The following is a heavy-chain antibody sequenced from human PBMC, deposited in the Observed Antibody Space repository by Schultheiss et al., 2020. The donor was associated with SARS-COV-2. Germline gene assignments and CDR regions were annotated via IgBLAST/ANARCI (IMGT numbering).Heavy chain of an antibody. Sequence: GESLKISCKGSGYSFTSYWIGWVRQMPGKGLEWMGIIYPGDSDTRYSPSFQGQVTISADKSISTAYLQWSSLKASDTAMYYCASIWFGGYEGYAFDIWGQGTMVTVSS. V-gene: IGHV5-51*01. D-gene: IGHD3-10*01. J-gene: IGHJ3*02. CDR1: GYSFTSYW. CDR2: IYPGDSDT. CDR3: ASIWFGGYEGYAFDI.